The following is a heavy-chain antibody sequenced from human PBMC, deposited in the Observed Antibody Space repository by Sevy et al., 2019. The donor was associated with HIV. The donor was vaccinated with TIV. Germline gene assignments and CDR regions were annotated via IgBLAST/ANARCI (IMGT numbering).Heavy chain of an antibody. Sequence: GGSLRLSCAASGFTFASHAMKWVRQAPGKGLEWVGRIKSETDGGTTDYAEPVKGRFSISRDDSKNTLYLQMNSLKIEDTAVYYCSMEDGYNYFDYWGQGALVTVSS. D-gene: IGHD5-12*01. V-gene: IGHV3-15*07. CDR1: GFTFASHA. CDR3: SMEDGYNYFDY. CDR2: IKSETDGGTT. J-gene: IGHJ4*02.